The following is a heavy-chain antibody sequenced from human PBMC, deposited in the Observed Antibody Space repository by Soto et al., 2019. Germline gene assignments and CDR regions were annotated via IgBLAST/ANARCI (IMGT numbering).Heavy chain of an antibody. D-gene: IGHD2-2*02. CDR2: ISYDGSEK. CDR3: AKSPNFYCSSPNCYKYYFDH. J-gene: IGHJ4*02. CDR1: VFTFNTYG. V-gene: IGHV3-30*18. Sequence: GGSLRLSCAAPVFTFNTYGMHWVRQAPGKGLERVAVISYDGSEKYYVDSVKGRFTISKDNSKNTLYLQMNSLRPEDTAVYYCAKSPNFYCSSPNCYKYYFDHWGQGTRVTVSS.